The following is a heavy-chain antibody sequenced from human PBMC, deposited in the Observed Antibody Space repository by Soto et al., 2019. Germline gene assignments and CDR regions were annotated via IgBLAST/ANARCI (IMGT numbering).Heavy chain of an antibody. Sequence: QVQLVESGGGVVQPGRSLRLSCAASGFTFSSYGMHWVRQAPGKGLEWVAVISYDGSNKYYADSVKGRFTISRDNSKNTLYLQMNSLRAEDTAVNYCAKDRTEGGSYSPPPFDPWGQGTLVTVSS. CDR2: ISYDGSNK. CDR1: GFTFSSYG. J-gene: IGHJ5*02. V-gene: IGHV3-30*18. CDR3: AKDRTEGGSYSPPPFDP. D-gene: IGHD1-26*01.